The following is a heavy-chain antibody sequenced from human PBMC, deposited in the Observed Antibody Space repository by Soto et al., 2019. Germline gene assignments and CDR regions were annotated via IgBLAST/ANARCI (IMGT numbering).Heavy chain of an antibody. V-gene: IGHV1-69*13. J-gene: IGHJ5*02. CDR2: IIPIFGTA. Sequence: ASVKVSCKASGGTFSSYAISWVRQAPGQGLEWMGGIIPIFGTANYAQKFQGRVTITADESTSTAYMELSSLRSEDTAVYYCAKGRYCSGGSCHTASLFFDPWGQGTLVTVSS. CDR3: AKGRYCSGGSCHTASLFFDP. CDR1: GGTFSSYA. D-gene: IGHD2-15*01.